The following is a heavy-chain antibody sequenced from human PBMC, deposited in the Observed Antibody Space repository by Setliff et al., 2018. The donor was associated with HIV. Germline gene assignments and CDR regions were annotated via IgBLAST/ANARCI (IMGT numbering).Heavy chain of an antibody. CDR3: ARHRDGGTYPLDY. V-gene: IGHV4-59*08. J-gene: IGHJ4*02. CDR1: GGSITGYY. D-gene: IGHD1-26*01. Sequence: KPSETLSLTCTVSGGSITGYYWSWIRQPPGKGLEWIGWIYYSGNTRYNPSLKSRVTISLDTSKNRFSLQLTSVTAADTAVYYRARHRDGGTYPLDYWGQGTLVTVSS. CDR2: IYYSGNT.